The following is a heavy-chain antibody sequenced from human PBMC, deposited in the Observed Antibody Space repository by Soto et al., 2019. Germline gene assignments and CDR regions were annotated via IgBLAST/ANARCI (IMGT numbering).Heavy chain of an antibody. V-gene: IGHV4-30-4*01. Sequence: PSETLSLTCTVSGGSISSGDYYWSWIRQPPGKGLEWIGYIYYSGSTYYNPSLKSRVTISVDTSKNQFSLKLSSVTAADTAVYYCARGEGGDLPAAIDYWGQGTLVTVSS. CDR1: GGSISSGDYY. CDR2: IYYSGST. CDR3: ARGEGGDLPAAIDY. J-gene: IGHJ4*02. D-gene: IGHD2-2*01.